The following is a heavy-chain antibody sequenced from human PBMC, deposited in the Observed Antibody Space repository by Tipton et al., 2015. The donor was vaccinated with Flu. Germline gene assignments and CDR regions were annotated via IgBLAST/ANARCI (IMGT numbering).Heavy chain of an antibody. V-gene: IGHV3-73*01. CDR3: TRLAESDTVMISVAFDI. J-gene: IGHJ3*02. D-gene: IGHD5-18*01. CDR1: GFTFSGSA. Sequence: QLVQSGGGLVQPGGSLTLSCEASGFTFSGSAMHWIRQASGKGLGWVGRIRSKSDNHATAYAASVEGRFTISRDDSKNTAYLEMNSLKTEDTALYYCTRLAESDTVMISVAFDIWGQGTMVTVSS. CDR2: IRSKSDNHAT.